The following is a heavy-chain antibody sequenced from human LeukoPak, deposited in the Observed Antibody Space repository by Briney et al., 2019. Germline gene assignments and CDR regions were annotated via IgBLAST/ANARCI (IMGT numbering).Heavy chain of an antibody. CDR2: IDPDSGGT. D-gene: IGHD1-26*01. J-gene: IGHJ4*02. V-gene: IGHV1-2*02. Sequence: ASVKVSCKASGYTFTGYYMHWVRQAPGQGLEWMGWIDPDSGGTNYAQKFQGRVTMTRDTSISTAYMELSRLRSDDTAVYYCAKSLYSGSYYRFGYWGQGTLVTVSS. CDR3: AKSLYSGSYYRFGY. CDR1: GYTFTGYY.